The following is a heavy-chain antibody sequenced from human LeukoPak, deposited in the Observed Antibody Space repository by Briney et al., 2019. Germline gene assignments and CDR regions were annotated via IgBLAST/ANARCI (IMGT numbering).Heavy chain of an antibody. CDR3: ATGARTMILDR. CDR2: ISYGGVI. V-gene: IGHV4-34*01. CDR1: GGSFTSYY. D-gene: IGHD3-22*01. Sequence: SETLSLTRAVYGGSFTSYYWSWIRQPPGKGLEWIGEISYGGVINYNPSLKSRLIISVDTSKTQLSLKLSSVTAADTAVYYCATGARTMILDRWGQGTPVTVSS. J-gene: IGHJ4*02.